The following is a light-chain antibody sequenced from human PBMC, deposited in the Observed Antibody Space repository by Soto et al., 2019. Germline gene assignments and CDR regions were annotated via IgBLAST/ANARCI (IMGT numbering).Light chain of an antibody. CDR3: QQYNNWPPWT. V-gene: IGKV3-15*01. CDR1: QSVSSN. Sequence: EIVLTQSPGTLSLSPGERATLSCRASQSVSSNLAWYQQKPGQAPRLLIYGASTRATGIPARFSGSGSGTGFTLTISSLQSEDFAVYYCQQYNNWPPWTFGQGTRWIS. CDR2: GAS. J-gene: IGKJ1*01.